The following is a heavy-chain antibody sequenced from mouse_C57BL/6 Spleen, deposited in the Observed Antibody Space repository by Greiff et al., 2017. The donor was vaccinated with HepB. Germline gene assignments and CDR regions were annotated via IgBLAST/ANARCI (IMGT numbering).Heavy chain of an antibody. CDR3: ARRGMVTAFDY. J-gene: IGHJ2*01. V-gene: IGHV1-55*01. CDR1: GYTFTSYW. D-gene: IGHD2-2*01. CDR2: IYPGSGST. Sequence: QVHVKQSGAELVKPGASVKMSCKASGYTFTSYWITWVKQRPGQGLEWIGDIYPGSGSTNYNEKFKSKATLTVDTSSSTAYMQLSSLTSEDSAVYYCARRGMVTAFDYWGQGTTLTVSS.